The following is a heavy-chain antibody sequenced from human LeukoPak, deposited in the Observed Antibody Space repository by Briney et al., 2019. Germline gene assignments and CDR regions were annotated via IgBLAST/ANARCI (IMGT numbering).Heavy chain of an antibody. V-gene: IGHV3-7*01. CDR2: MKQDGSEE. Sequence: GGSLRLSCAASGFSFSSSWMNWVRQAPGKGLEWVASMKQDGSEEYYVDPVKGRFTISRDNAKNSLYLQMNSLRAEDTAVYYCARDRGYSSFDYWGQGTLVTVSS. J-gene: IGHJ4*02. CDR1: GFSFSSSW. CDR3: ARDRGYSSFDY. D-gene: IGHD6-13*01.